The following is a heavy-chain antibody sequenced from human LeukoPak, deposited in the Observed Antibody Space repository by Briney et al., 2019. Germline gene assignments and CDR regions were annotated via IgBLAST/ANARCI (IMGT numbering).Heavy chain of an antibody. CDR2: INHSGST. J-gene: IGHJ6*03. Sequence: PSETLSLTCAVYGGSFSGYYWSWIRQPPGKGLEWIGEINHSGSTNYNPSLKSRVTISVDTSKNQFSLKLSSVTAADTAVYYCARGGYYYDSSGYYYYYYYMDVWGKGTTVTVPS. V-gene: IGHV4-34*01. CDR1: GGSFSGYY. CDR3: ARGGYYYDSSGYYYYYYYMDV. D-gene: IGHD3-22*01.